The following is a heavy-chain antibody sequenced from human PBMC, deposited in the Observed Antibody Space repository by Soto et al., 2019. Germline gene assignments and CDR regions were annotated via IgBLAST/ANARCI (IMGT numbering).Heavy chain of an antibody. CDR1: GYTFTSCD. V-gene: IGHV1-8*01. Sequence: GASVKVSCNASGYTFTSCDINWVRQATGQALEWMGWMNPNSGNTGYAQKFQGRVTITADKSTSTAYMELSSLRSEDTAVYYCASPTYDSSGYSKKSHDAFDIWGQGTMVTVSS. J-gene: IGHJ3*02. CDR2: MNPNSGNT. CDR3: ASPTYDSSGYSKKSHDAFDI. D-gene: IGHD3-22*01.